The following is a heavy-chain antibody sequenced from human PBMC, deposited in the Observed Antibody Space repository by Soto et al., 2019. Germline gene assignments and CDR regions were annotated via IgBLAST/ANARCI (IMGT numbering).Heavy chain of an antibody. J-gene: IGHJ1*01. V-gene: IGHV3-23*01. D-gene: IGHD3-22*01. CDR1: GVNFRTHS. Sequence: GGSLRPSCAVSGVNFRTHSMNWVRQAPGKGLERLSTIDGVSGTDTFYAESVKGRFTISTDSSKNIVFLQMSRLRAEDTAVYFCTTDDGHYYSSSAYPNWGRGTLVTVSS. CDR2: IDGVSGTDT. CDR3: TTDDGHYYSSSAYPN.